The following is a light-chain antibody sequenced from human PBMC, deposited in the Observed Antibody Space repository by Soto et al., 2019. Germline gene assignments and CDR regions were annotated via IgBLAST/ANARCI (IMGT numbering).Light chain of an antibody. CDR1: SSNIGNNY. CDR2: DNN. V-gene: IGLV1-51*01. Sequence: QSVLTQPPSVSAAPGQQVTISCSGSSSNIGNNYVSWYQQLPGTAPKLLIYDNNKRPSGIPDRFSGSKSGTSATLGITGLQTGDEADYHCGTWDSSLSAEVFGTGTKVTLL. CDR3: GTWDSSLSAEV. J-gene: IGLJ1*01.